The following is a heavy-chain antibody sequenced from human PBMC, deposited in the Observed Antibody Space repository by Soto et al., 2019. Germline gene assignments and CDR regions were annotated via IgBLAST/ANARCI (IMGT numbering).Heavy chain of an antibody. V-gene: IGHV3-23*01. Sequence: GGSLRLSCAASGFTFSSYAMSWVRQAPGKGLEWVSAISGSGGSTYYADSVKGRFTISRDNSKNTLYLQMNSLRAENPAEYYCAKGGEIVDYWGQGTLVTVSS. CDR2: ISGSGGST. CDR3: AKGGEIVDY. D-gene: IGHD4-17*01. J-gene: IGHJ4*02. CDR1: GFTFSSYA.